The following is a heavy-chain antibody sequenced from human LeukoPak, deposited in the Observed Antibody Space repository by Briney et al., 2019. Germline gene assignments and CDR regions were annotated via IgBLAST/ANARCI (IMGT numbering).Heavy chain of an antibody. D-gene: IGHD6-19*01. CDR1: GFTFNKNG. J-gene: IGHJ4*02. Sequence: GGSLRLSCAASGFTFNKNGMHWVRQAPGKGLEWVAYIRKDGSDKYYADSVKGRFTIPRDDSKNTLCLEINSLRGDDTAEYYCAKDWQWSQDYWGQGTLVTVSS. CDR3: AKDWQWSQDY. V-gene: IGHV3-30*02. CDR2: IRKDGSDK.